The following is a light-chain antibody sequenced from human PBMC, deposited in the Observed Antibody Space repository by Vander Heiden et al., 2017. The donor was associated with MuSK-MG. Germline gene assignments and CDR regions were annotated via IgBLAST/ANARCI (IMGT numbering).Light chain of an antibody. J-gene: IGKJ2*01. Sequence: DIQMTQSPSSLSASVGDRVTITCRASHSINNYLNWFQQKSGKAPELLIYTASNLQSGVPSSFSGSGSGTEFTLTINSLQSEDSAIYFCQQSDSAPYTFGQGTKLQIK. CDR1: HSINNY. V-gene: IGKV1-39*01. CDR3: QQSDSAPYT. CDR2: TAS.